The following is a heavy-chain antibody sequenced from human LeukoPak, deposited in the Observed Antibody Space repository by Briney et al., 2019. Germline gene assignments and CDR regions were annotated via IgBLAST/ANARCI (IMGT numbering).Heavy chain of an antibody. CDR1: GGSISSYY. CDR2: TYTSGST. V-gene: IGHV4-4*07. D-gene: IGHD1-26*01. CDR3: ARSPYLRTYGYGPWELPVSYFDY. Sequence: SETLSLTCTGSGGSISSYYWSWIRQPAGKGLEWIGRTYTSGSTNYNPSLKSRVTISVDTSKNQFSLKLTSVTAADTAVYYCARSPYLRTYGYGPWELPVSYFDYWGQGTLVTVSS. J-gene: IGHJ4*02.